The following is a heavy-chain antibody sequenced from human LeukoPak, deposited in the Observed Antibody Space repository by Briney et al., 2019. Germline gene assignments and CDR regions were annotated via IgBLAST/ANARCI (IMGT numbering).Heavy chain of an antibody. J-gene: IGHJ6*03. V-gene: IGHV4-4*07. CDR3: ARGAGYSREVNYYYYMDV. Sequence: SETLSLTCTVSYDSIGTYLWNWVRQPAGKGLEWIGRIFASGSTFYSPSLKSRVTMSVDTSKSQFPLKLNSVTAADTAVYYCARGAGYSREVNYYYYMDVWGKGTTVTVSS. D-gene: IGHD1-26*01. CDR1: YDSIGTYL. CDR2: IFASGST.